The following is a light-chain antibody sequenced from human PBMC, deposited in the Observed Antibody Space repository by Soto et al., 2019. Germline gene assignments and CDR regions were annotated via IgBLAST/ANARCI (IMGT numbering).Light chain of an antibody. CDR3: HQRQSWPRT. J-gene: IGKJ1*01. V-gene: IGKV4-1*01. CDR2: WAS. CDR1: QSVLYSSNNKNY. Sequence: DIVMTQSPDSLSVSLGERASINFKSSQSVLYSSNNKNYLAWYQQKPGQPPKLLIYWASTRESGVPDRFSGSGSGTDFTLTISDVQPEDFALYYCHQRQSWPRTFGQGTKVDIK.